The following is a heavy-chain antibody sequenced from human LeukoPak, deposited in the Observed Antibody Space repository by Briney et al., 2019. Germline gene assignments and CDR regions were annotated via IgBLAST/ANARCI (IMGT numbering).Heavy chain of an antibody. V-gene: IGHV1-2*06. CDR1: GYTFTGYY. D-gene: IGHD6-13*01. CDR3: ARNLPGEAAAGTEDYYYYYMDV. Sequence: GGSVKVSCKASGYTFTGYYMHWVRQAPGQGVEWMGRINHNSGGTNYAQKLQGRVTMTREKSNSTAYMELSRLRSDDTAVYYCARNLPGEAAAGTEDYYYYYMDVWGKGTTVTVSS. J-gene: IGHJ6*03. CDR2: INHNSGGT.